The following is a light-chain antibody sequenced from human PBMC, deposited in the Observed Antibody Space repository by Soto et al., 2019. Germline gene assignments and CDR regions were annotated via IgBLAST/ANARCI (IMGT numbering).Light chain of an antibody. V-gene: IGLV2-11*01. Sequence: QSALTQPRSVSGSPGQSVTISCTGTSSNVGGYNYVSWYQHHPGKAPKLVIYDVYNRPSGVPDRFSGSKSDNTASLTISGLQAEDEADYYCCSYAGSNTFYVFGTGTKVNVL. CDR3: CSYAGSNTFYV. CDR2: DVY. CDR1: SSNVGGYNY. J-gene: IGLJ1*01.